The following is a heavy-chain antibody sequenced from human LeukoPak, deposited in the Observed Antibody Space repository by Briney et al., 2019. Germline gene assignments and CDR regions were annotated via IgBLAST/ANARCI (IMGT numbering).Heavy chain of an antibody. Sequence: ASVKVSCKASGGTFSSYSFTWVRQAPGQGLEWMGKIIPTLDLAHYAQRFQGRVTITADKSTSTAYMELRSLRSEDTAVYYCARLKRGNDAFDIWGQGTMVTVSS. J-gene: IGHJ3*02. CDR2: IIPTLDLA. V-gene: IGHV1-69*02. D-gene: IGHD3-10*01. CDR1: GGTFSSYS. CDR3: ARLKRGNDAFDI.